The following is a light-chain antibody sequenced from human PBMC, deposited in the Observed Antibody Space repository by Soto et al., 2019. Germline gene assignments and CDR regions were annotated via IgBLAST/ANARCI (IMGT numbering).Light chain of an antibody. CDR1: SSDIGGYSY. J-gene: IGLJ2*01. V-gene: IGLV2-8*01. Sequence: QTVVTQPPSASGSPGQSVTISCTGTSSDIGGYSYVSWYQQHLGKAPKLMIYDVSKRPSGVPDRFSGSKSGNTASLTVSGLQAEDEADYYCSSYAGSNNVVFGGGTNLTVL. CDR3: SSYAGSNNVV. CDR2: DVS.